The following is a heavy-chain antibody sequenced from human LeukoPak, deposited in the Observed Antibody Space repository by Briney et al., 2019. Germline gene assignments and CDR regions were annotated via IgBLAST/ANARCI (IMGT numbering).Heavy chain of an antibody. V-gene: IGHV4-34*01. CDR3: ARRPAASRRRWFGP. CDR2: INHSGST. D-gene: IGHD2-2*01. Sequence: SETLSLTCAVYGGSFSGYYWSWIRRPPGKGLEWIGEINHSGSTNYNPSLKSRVTISVDTSKNQFSLKLSSVTAADTAVYYCARRPAASRRRWFGPWGQGTLVNVSS. J-gene: IGHJ5*02. CDR1: GGSFSGYY.